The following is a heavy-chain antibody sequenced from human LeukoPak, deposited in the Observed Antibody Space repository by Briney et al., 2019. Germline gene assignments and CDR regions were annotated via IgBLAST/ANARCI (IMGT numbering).Heavy chain of an antibody. V-gene: IGHV3-48*02. CDR2: ISSSGTPV. D-gene: IGHD2-2*01. Sequence: PGGSLRLSCAASGFTFSNYRMNWVRQAPGKGLEWVSYISSSGTPVFYADSVQGRFTISRDNAKNSLSLQMSSLRDEDTAVYYCARGYALNAFDIWGQGTMVTVSS. CDR1: GFTFSNYR. CDR3: ARGYALNAFDI. J-gene: IGHJ3*02.